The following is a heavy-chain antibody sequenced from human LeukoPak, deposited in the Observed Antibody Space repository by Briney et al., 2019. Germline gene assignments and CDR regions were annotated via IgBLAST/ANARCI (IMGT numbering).Heavy chain of an antibody. Sequence: GGSLRLSCAASGFTVSSNYMSWVRQAPGKGLEWVSAIYSGGSTYYADSVKGRFTISRDNSKNTLYLQMNSLRAEDTAVYYCARGGEGSGYVFFDYWGQGTLVTVSS. CDR1: GFTVSSNY. CDR3: ARGGEGSGYVFFDY. CDR2: IYSGGST. V-gene: IGHV3-53*01. J-gene: IGHJ4*02. D-gene: IGHD3-3*01.